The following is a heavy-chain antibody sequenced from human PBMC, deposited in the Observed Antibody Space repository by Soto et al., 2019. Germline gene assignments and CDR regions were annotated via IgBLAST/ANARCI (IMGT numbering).Heavy chain of an antibody. CDR3: ARVGISLGELIPFLAY. CDR2: IYYSGST. J-gene: IGHJ4*02. Sequence: PSETLSLTCTVSGGSISSYYWSWIRQPPGKGLEWIGYIYYSGSTNYNPSLKSRVTISVDTSKNQFSLKRSSVTAADTAVYYCARVGISLGELIPFLAYGGQGPLVPVSP. CDR1: GGSISSYY. D-gene: IGHD3-16*01. V-gene: IGHV4-59*01.